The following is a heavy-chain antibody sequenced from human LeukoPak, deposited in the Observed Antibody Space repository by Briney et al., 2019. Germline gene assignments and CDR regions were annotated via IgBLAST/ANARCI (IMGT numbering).Heavy chain of an antibody. Sequence: PSETLSLTCTVSGGSISGYYWSWIRQPPGKGLEWIGYIYYSGSTNYNPSLKSRVTISVDTSKNQFSLKLSSVTAADTAVYYCARGGDFWSGYGYYYYGMDVWGQGTTVTVSS. J-gene: IGHJ6*02. V-gene: IGHV4-59*01. CDR3: ARGGDFWSGYGYYYYGMDV. CDR2: IYYSGST. D-gene: IGHD3-3*01. CDR1: GGSISGYY.